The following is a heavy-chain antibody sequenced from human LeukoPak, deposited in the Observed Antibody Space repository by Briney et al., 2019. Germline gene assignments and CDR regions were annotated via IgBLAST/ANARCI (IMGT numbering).Heavy chain of an antibody. CDR3: ARDRNDILTGYYKTYAFDI. CDR2: ISSSGSAI. J-gene: IGHJ3*02. CDR1: GFTFSDYY. Sequence: GGSLRLSCAASGFTFSDYYMSWIRQAPGKGLEWVSYISSSGSAIYYADSVKGRFTISRDNAKNSLYLQMNSLRAEDTAVYYCARDRNDILTGYYKTYAFDIWGQGTMVTVSS. V-gene: IGHV3-11*04. D-gene: IGHD3-9*01.